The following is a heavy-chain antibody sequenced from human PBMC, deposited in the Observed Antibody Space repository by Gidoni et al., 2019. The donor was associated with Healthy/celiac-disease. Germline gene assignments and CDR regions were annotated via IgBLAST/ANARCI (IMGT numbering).Heavy chain of an antibody. CDR1: RASISSSTW. CDR3: ASGADYGHLDY. CDR2: IYHSGGT. V-gene: IGHV4-4*02. D-gene: IGHD4-17*01. Sequence: QVRLQESGPGLGKASGTLSLTCAVSRASISSSTWWSWVRQPPGKGLEWIWEIYHSGGTNYNPSPQSRLTISVDKSKNQFSLKLSSVTAADTAVYYCASGADYGHLDYWGQGTLVTVSS. J-gene: IGHJ4*02.